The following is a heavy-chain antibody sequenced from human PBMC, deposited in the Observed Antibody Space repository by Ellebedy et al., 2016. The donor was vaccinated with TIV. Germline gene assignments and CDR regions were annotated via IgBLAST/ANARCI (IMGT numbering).Heavy chain of an antibody. V-gene: IGHV1-2*04. J-gene: IGHJ5*02. Sequence: AASVKVSCKASGYTFTTYDSTWVRQATGQGLEWMGWINPNSGGTNYAQKFQGWVTMTRDTSISTAYMELSRLRSDDTAVYYCARGYPVTMIEVVDNWFDPWGQGTLVTVSS. D-gene: IGHD3-22*01. CDR2: INPNSGGT. CDR1: GYTFTTYD. CDR3: ARGYPVTMIEVVDNWFDP.